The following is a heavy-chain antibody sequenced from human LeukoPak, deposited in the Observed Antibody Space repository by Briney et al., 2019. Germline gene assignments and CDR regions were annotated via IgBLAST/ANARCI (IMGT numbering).Heavy chain of an antibody. J-gene: IGHJ4*02. CDR3: ASASRYYYDSSGYYSERG. CDR2: IIPIFGTA. V-gene: IGHV1-69*06. D-gene: IGHD3-22*01. Sequence: GASVTVSCKASGGTFSSYAISWVRQAPGQGLEWMGRIIPIFGTANYAQKFQGRVTITADKSTSTAYMELSSLRSEDTAVYYCASASRYYYDSSGYYSERGWGQGTLVTVSS. CDR1: GGTFSSYA.